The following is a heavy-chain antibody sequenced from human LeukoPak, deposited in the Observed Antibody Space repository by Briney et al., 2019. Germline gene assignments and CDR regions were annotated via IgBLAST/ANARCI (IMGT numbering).Heavy chain of an antibody. D-gene: IGHD5-12*01. CDR3: ARAHSGYDYNY. CDR1: GYTFSGYY. CDR2: INPSSGGT. V-gene: IGHV1-2*06. J-gene: IGHJ4*02. Sequence: ASVKVSCKASGYTFSGYYIHWVRQAPGHGLEWMGRINPSSGGTNYAQNFQARVTMTSDTSISTAYMELSRPTSDDTAVYYCARAHSGYDYNYWGQGTLVTVSS.